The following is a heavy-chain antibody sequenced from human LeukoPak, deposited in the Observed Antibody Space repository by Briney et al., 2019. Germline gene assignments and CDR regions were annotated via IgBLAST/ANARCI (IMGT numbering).Heavy chain of an antibody. D-gene: IGHD3-22*01. Sequence: GGSLRLSCAASGFTFSCYAMSWVRQAPGKGLEWVSAISGSGSSTYYADSVKGRFTISRDNSKNTLYLQMNSLRAEDTALYYCAKEVGYDSSGYDDFWGQGTLVTVSS. CDR2: ISGSGSST. J-gene: IGHJ4*02. V-gene: IGHV3-23*01. CDR3: AKEVGYDSSGYDDF. CDR1: GFTFSCYA.